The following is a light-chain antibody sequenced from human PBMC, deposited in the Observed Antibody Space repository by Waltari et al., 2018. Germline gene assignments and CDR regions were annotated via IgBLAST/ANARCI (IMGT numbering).Light chain of an antibody. J-gene: IGKJ1*01. CDR1: QSVSSN. CDR3: QQYNNWPPGA. Sequence: RASQSVSSNLAWYQQKPGQAPRLLIHGASTRAAGIPASFSGSGSGTEFTLTISSLQSEDFAVYYCQQYNNWPPGAFGQGTKVEIK. V-gene: IGKV3-15*01. CDR2: GAS.